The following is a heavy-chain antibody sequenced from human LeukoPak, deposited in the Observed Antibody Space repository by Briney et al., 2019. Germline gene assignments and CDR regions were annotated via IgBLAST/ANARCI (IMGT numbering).Heavy chain of an antibody. V-gene: IGHV3-23*01. CDR2: ISGSGDNT. D-gene: IGHD6-19*01. J-gene: IGHJ6*02. CDR1: GFTFSSYA. Sequence: PGGSLRLSCAASGFTFSSYAMSWVRQAPGKGLEWVSGISGSGDNTYYADSVKGRFTISRDNSKNTLYLQINSLRVEDTGVYYCARRPAIAVAGVYYYGMDVWGQGTTVTVSS. CDR3: ARRPAIAVAGVYYYGMDV.